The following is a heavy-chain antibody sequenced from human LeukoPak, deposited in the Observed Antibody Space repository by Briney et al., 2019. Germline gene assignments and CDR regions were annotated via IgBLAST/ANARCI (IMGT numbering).Heavy chain of an antibody. V-gene: IGHV1-69*05. CDR3: ARGQRIVVVVPAAISLDYYYYMDV. J-gene: IGHJ6*03. CDR1: GYTFTSYA. Sequence: SVKVSCKASGYTFTSYAISWVRQAPGQGLEWMGGIIPIFGTANYAQKFQGRVTITTDESTSTAYMELSSLRSEDTAVYYCARGQRIVVVVPAAISLDYYYYMDVWGKGTTVTVSS. D-gene: IGHD2-2*02. CDR2: IIPIFGTA.